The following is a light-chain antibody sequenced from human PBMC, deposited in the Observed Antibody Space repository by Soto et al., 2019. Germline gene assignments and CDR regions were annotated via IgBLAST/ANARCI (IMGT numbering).Light chain of an antibody. J-gene: IGKJ5*01. CDR3: QQRRDWPIT. CDR1: QSLNTY. CDR2: DVS. V-gene: IGKV3-11*01. Sequence: EIVLTQSPATLSLSPGERATLSCRASQSLNTYLAWYQQKPGQAPRLLIYDVSNRATGIPARFSGGGSGTDFTLTTSSLEPEDFAVYYCQQRRDWPITFGQGTRLEIK.